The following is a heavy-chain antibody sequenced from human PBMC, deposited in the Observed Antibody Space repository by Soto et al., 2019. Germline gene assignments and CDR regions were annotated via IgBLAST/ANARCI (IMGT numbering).Heavy chain of an antibody. J-gene: IGHJ5*02. D-gene: IGHD3-10*02. V-gene: IGHV1-8*01. Sequence: ASVKVSCKASGYTFTSYDINWVRQATGQGLEWMGWMNPNSGNTGYAQKFQGRVTMTRNTSISTAYMELSSLRSEDTAVYYCARNMVSGVFGELLYGAWFDPWGQGTLVTVSS. CDR2: MNPNSGNT. CDR3: ARNMVSGVFGELLYGAWFDP. CDR1: GYTFTSYD.